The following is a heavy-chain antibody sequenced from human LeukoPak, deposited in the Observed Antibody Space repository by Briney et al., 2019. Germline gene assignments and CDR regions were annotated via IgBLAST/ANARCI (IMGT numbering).Heavy chain of an antibody. Sequence: GGSLRLSCAASGFTFSSYAMSWARQAPGKGLQWVSVISGSGGNTYYPESVKGRFTISRDNSKNTLYLQMNSLRAEDTATYYCAREGYCTSTSCYAGIDYWGQGTLVTVSS. CDR3: AREGYCTSTSCYAGIDY. J-gene: IGHJ4*02. D-gene: IGHD2-2*01. CDR2: ISGSGGNT. V-gene: IGHV3-23*01. CDR1: GFTFSSYA.